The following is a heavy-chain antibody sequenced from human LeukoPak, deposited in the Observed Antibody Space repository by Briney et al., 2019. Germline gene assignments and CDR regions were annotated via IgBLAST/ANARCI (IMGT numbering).Heavy chain of an antibody. Sequence: ASVKVSCKASGGTFSSYAISWVRQAPGQGLEWMGGIIPIFGTANYAQKFQGRVTIIADESTSTAYMELSSLRSEDTAVYYCAREKSREGFDYWGQGTLVTVSS. D-gene: IGHD1-26*01. CDR2: IIPIFGTA. CDR1: GGTFSSYA. CDR3: AREKSREGFDY. V-gene: IGHV1-69*13. J-gene: IGHJ4*02.